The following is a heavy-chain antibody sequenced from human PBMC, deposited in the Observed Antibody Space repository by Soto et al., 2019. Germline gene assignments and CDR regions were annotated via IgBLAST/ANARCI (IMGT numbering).Heavy chain of an antibody. CDR2: VYWNDDK. J-gene: IGHJ3*02. Sequence: SGPTLVNPTQTLTLTCTLSGISLSTSGVGLGWIRQTPGKALEWLALVYWNDDKHYSPSLKNRLTITKDTSKNQAILTMTNMDPADTATYYCARGLATLPVFAFDIWGQGTVVTVSS. V-gene: IGHV2-5*01. CDR3: ARGLATLPVFAFDI. D-gene: IGHD1-1*01. CDR1: GISLSTSGVG.